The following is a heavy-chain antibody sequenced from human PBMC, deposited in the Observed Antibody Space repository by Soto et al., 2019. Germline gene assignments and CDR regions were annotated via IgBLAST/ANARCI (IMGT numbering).Heavy chain of an antibody. CDR3: ARRVVVVAATSTYYYGMDV. D-gene: IGHD2-15*01. CDR2: IIPIFGTA. Sequence: QVQLVQSGAEVKKPGSSVKVSCKVSGGTFSSYAISWVRQAPGQGLEWMGGIIPIFGTANYAQKFQGRVTIIADESTSTGYMELSSLRSEDTVVYYSARRVVVVAATSTYYYGMDVWGQVTTVTVSS. V-gene: IGHV1-69*12. CDR1: GGTFSSYA. J-gene: IGHJ6*02.